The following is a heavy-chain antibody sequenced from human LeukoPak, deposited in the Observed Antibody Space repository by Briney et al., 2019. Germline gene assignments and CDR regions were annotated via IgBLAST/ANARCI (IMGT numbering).Heavy chain of an antibody. Sequence: PSQTLSLTCAISGDSVSSNSGAWNWIRQSPSRGLEWLVRTYYSSKWYNDYAVSVKGRVTINPDTSKNQFSLQLSSVTPEDTAVYYCARGWLRSSFDLWGQGTLVTVSS. CDR2: TYYSSKWYN. CDR3: ARGWLRSSFDL. V-gene: IGHV6-1*01. J-gene: IGHJ4*02. D-gene: IGHD5-12*01. CDR1: GDSVSSNSGA.